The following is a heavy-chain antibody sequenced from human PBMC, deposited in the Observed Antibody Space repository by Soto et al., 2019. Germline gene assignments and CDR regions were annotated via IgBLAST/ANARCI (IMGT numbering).Heavy chain of an antibody. CDR3: ARRPRSSPYFDY. V-gene: IGHV5-51*01. Sequence: GEPLKISCQCSGYTFSDFGIAWVRQLPGKGLEWMGIIYPGDYETRYSPSFHGKVTISADRSIGTAYLQWSSLEASDSAFYFCARRPRSSPYFDYWGQGALVTVSS. CDR1: GYTFSDFG. D-gene: IGHD6-13*01. J-gene: IGHJ4*02. CDR2: IYPGDYET.